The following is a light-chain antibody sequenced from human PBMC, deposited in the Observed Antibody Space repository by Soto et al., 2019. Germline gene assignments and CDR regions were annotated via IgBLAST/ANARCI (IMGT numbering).Light chain of an antibody. CDR2: AAS. Sequence: DIQMTQSPSSLSASVGDGVTITCRASQSISSYLNWYQQKPGKAPKLLIYAASSLQSGVPSRFSGSGSGTDFTLTISSLQPGDFATYYCQQSYTTPRTFGQGTRVEIK. CDR3: QQSYTTPRT. J-gene: IGKJ1*01. V-gene: IGKV1-39*01. CDR1: QSISSY.